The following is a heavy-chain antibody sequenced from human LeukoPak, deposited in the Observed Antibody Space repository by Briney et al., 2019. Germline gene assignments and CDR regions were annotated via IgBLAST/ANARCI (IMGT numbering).Heavy chain of an antibody. CDR2: IYYSGST. CDR1: GGSISSYY. V-gene: IGHV4-59*01. D-gene: IGHD6-13*01. Sequence: SETLSFTCTVSGGSISSYYWSWIRQPPGKGLEWIGYIYYSGSTNYNPSLKSRVTISVDTSKNQFSLKLSSVTAADTAVYYCARGAGYSSSYYYYMDVWGKGTTVTVSS. J-gene: IGHJ6*03. CDR3: ARGAGYSSSYYYYMDV.